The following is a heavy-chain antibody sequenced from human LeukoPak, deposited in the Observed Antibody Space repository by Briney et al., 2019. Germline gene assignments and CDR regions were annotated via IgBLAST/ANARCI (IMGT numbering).Heavy chain of an antibody. CDR1: GFTFSNHG. CDR2: IWYDGSSK. V-gene: IGHV3-33*01. J-gene: IGHJ5*02. CDR3: ARGLVGSP. D-gene: IGHD2-15*01. Sequence: GGSLRLSCAASGFTFSNHGMHWGRQAPGKGLEWVAVIWYDGSSKYYADSVKGRFTVSRDNAKNSLYLQMNSLRAEDTAVYYCARGLVGSPWGQGTLVTVSS.